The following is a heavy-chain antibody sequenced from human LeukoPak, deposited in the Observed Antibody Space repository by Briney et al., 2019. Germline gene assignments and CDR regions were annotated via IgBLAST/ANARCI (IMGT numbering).Heavy chain of an antibody. CDR2: IYYSGST. D-gene: IGHD2-2*01. CDR1: GGSISSSSYY. J-gene: IGHJ6*03. CDR3: ARQTVYCSSTSCYYYYYYMDV. V-gene: IGHV4-61*05. Sequence: SETLSLTCTVSGGSISSSSYYWGWIRQPPGKGLEWIGYIYYSGSTNYNPSLKSRVTISVDTSKNQFSLKLSSVTAADTAVYYCARQTVYCSSTSCYYYYYYMDVWGKGTTVTVSS.